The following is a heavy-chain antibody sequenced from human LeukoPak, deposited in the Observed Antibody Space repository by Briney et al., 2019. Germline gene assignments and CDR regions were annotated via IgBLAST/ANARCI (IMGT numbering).Heavy chain of an antibody. D-gene: IGHD1-1*01. CDR3: ARDPSETETGGFDY. Sequence: GGSLRLSCAASGFTFSAYWMSWVRQAPGKGLEWVANIKQDGSEKYYVDSVKGRFTISRDNAKNSLYLQMNSLRAEDTAVYYCARDPSETETGGFDYWGQGTLVTVSS. CDR2: IKQDGSEK. V-gene: IGHV3-7*01. CDR1: GFTFSAYW. J-gene: IGHJ4*02.